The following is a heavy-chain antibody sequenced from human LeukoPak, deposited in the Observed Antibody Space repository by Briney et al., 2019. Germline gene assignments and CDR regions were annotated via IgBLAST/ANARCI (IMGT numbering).Heavy chain of an antibody. V-gene: IGHV4-34*01. CDR3: ARGTLYRGWSYYLDF. D-gene: IGHD6-19*01. Sequence: SETLSLTCAVYGGSFSGYYWGWIRQPPGQALEWIGSVYYSGTSSSNPSLTSRVTISVDMSKNHFSLSLRSVTAADTAMYYCARGTLYRGWSYYLDFWGQGSQVTVSS. CDR2: VYYSGTS. J-gene: IGHJ4*02. CDR1: GGSFSGYY.